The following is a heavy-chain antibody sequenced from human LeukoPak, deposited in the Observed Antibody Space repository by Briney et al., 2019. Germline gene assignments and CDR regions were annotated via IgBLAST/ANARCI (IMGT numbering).Heavy chain of an antibody. CDR3: ARESSRRLDY. CDR2: IYSGGST. V-gene: IGHV3-66*01. Sequence: GGSLRLSCAASGFTVSSNYMSWVRQAPGKGLEWVSAIYSGGSTYYADSVKGRFTISRDNSKNTLSLQMNSLRAEDTAVYYCARESSRRLDYWGQGTLVTVSS. D-gene: IGHD6-13*01. J-gene: IGHJ4*02. CDR1: GFTVSSNY.